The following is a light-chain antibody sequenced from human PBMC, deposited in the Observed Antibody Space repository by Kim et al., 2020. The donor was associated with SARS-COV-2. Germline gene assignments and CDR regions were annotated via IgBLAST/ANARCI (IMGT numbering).Light chain of an antibody. CDR1: SLRTYY. V-gene: IGLV3-19*01. Sequence: VALGQTVRITCQGDSLRTYYARWYQHKPGQAPVLVIYGQNNRPSGIPDRVSGSRSGNTSSLTITGAQAEDEADYYCNSRDNSGNQVFGGGTQLTVL. CDR2: GQN. J-gene: IGLJ3*02. CDR3: NSRDNSGNQV.